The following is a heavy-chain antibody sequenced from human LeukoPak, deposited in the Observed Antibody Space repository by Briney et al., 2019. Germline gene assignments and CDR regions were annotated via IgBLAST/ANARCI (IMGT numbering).Heavy chain of an antibody. V-gene: IGHV3-53*01. J-gene: IGHJ4*02. CDR1: GFTVSSNY. D-gene: IGHD6-25*01. CDR2: IYSGGST. CDR3: ARDAGLYYFDY. Sequence: PGGSLRLSCAASGFTVSSNYMSWVRRAPGKGLEWVSVIYSGGSTYYADSVKGRFTISRDNSKNTLYLQMNSLRAEDTAVYYCARDAGLYYFDYWGQGTLVTVSS.